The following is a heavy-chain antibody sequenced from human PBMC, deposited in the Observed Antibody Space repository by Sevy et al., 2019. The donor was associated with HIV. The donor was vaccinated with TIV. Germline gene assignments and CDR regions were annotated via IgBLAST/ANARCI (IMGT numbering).Heavy chain of an antibody. D-gene: IGHD3-3*01. J-gene: IGHJ3*02. CDR1: GFNFSSYG. CDR3: AKESGSYYDFWSDHDAFAI. V-gene: IGHV3-30*18. CDR2: ISYDGSSK. Sequence: GGSLRLSCAASGFNFSSYGMHWVRQAPGTGLEWVAVISYDGSSKYYADSVKGRFTISRDNSKNTVYLQINRLRAEDTAVYYCAKESGSYYDFWSDHDAFAIWGQRTMVTVSS.